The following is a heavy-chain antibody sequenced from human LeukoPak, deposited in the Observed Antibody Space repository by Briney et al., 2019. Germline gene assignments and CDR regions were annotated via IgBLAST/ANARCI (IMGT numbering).Heavy chain of an antibody. J-gene: IGHJ6*02. V-gene: IGHV3-23*01. CDR1: GFTFSSYA. CDR3: ARNMLDYYYYGMDV. D-gene: IGHD3-16*01. Sequence: TGGSLRLSCAASGFTFSSYAMSWVRQAPGKGLEWVSAISGSGGSTYYADSVKGRLTISRDNSKNTLYLQMNSLRAEDTAVYYCARNMLDYYYYGMDVWGQGTTVTVSS. CDR2: ISGSGGST.